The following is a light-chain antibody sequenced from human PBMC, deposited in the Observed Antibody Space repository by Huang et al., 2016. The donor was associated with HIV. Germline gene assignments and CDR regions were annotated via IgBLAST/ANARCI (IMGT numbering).Light chain of an antibody. CDR3: QESHSTPYT. J-gene: IGKJ2*01. CDR1: QDINIH. CDR2: AAS. Sequence: DIQMTQSPSSLSAFVGDRVTITCRASQDINIHLNWYQQKPGKAPQLLIYAASSLQSGVPSRFTGSGFGTDFTLTISSLQPEDFGTYYCQESHSTPYTFGQGTKVEIK. V-gene: IGKV1-39*01.